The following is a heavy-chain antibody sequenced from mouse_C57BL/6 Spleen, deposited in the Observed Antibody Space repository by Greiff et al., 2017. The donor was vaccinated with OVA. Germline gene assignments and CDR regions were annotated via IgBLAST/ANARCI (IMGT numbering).Heavy chain of an antibody. J-gene: IGHJ1*03. Sequence: VQLQQSGPGLVAPSQSLSITCTVSGFSLTSYGVSWVRQPPGKGLEWLGVTWGDGSPNYNSALISRLSISKYNSMSQVFLKLNSLQTDDTATYYCAMSRGLYFDVWGTGTTVTVSS. CDR3: AMSRGLYFDV. V-gene: IGHV2-3*01. CDR2: TWGDGSP. CDR1: GFSLTSYG.